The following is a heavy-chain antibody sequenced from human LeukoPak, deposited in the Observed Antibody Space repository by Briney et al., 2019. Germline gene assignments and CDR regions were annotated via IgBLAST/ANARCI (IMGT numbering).Heavy chain of an antibody. CDR2: ISWNSGSI. J-gene: IGHJ4*02. CDR1: GFTFDDYA. CDR3: ARGSPYSSSSYY. V-gene: IGHV3-9*01. Sequence: GGSLRLSCAASGFTFDDYAMHWVRQAPGKGLEWVSGISWNSGSIGYADSVKGRFTISRDNAKNSLYLQMNSLRAEDTAVYYCARGSPYSSSSYYWGQGTLVTVSS. D-gene: IGHD6-6*01.